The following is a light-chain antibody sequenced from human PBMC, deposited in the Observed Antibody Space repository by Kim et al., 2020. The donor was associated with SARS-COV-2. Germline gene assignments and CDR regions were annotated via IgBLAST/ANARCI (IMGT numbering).Light chain of an antibody. CDR1: QTVLYNSNNKNY. J-gene: IGKJ2*01. Sequence: DVVMTQSPDSLAVSLGERATLNCKSSQTVLYNSNNKNYLAGYQQKPGQAAKLLIYWASIRESGVSDRFSGSGSETDFTLTISSLQAEDVAVYYCQQYYRTPHILGQGPKLEI. CDR3: QQYYRTPHI. CDR2: WAS. V-gene: IGKV4-1*01.